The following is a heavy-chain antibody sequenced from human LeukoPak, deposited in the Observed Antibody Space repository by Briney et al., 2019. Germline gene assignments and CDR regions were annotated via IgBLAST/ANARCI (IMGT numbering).Heavy chain of an antibody. CDR2: IYYSGST. J-gene: IGHJ4*02. D-gene: IGHD3-22*01. V-gene: IGHV4-39*07. CDR1: GGSISSSSYY. Sequence: SETLSLTCTVSGGSISSSSYYWGWIRQPPGKGLEWIGRIYYSGSTYYNPSLKSRLTISVDTSKNQFSLKLSSVTAEDTAVYYCAKEDVGYLYYDSSGYYLDYWGQGTLVTVAS. CDR3: AKEDVGYLYYDSSGYYLDY.